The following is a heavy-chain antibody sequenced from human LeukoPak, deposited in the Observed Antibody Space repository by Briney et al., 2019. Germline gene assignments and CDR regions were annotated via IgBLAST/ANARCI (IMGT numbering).Heavy chain of an antibody. J-gene: IGHJ4*02. CDR1: GFTVSSNY. V-gene: IGHV3-66*01. D-gene: IGHD6-13*01. CDR3: ARRYSSSWYFDY. Sequence: GGSLRLSCAASGFTVSSNYMSWVRQAPGKGLEWVSVIYSGGSTYYADSVKGRFTISRDNSKNTLYLQMNSLRAEDTAVYYCARRYSSSWYFDYWGQGTLVTVSS. CDR2: IYSGGST.